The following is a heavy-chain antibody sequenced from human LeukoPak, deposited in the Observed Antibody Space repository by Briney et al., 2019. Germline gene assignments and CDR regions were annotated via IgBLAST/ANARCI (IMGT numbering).Heavy chain of an antibody. CDR2: IDWDDDK. J-gene: IGHJ3*02. V-gene: IGHV2-70*04. CDR3: ARICSGWGNDAFDI. CDR1: GFSLSTSGMR. Sequence: SGPALVKPTQTLTLTCTFSGFSLSTSGMRVSWIRQSPGKALEWLARIDWDDDKFYSTSLKTRLTISKDTSKNQVVLTMPNMDPVDTATYYRARICSGWGNDAFDIWGRGTMVTVSS. D-gene: IGHD6-19*01.